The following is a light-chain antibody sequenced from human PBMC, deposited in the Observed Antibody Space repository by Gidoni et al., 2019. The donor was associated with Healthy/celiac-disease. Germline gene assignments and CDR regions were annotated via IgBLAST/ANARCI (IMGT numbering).Light chain of an antibody. V-gene: IGKV1-39*01. CDR3: QQSYSTPRLT. CDR1: QSISSY. CDR2: AAS. J-gene: IGKJ4*01. Sequence: DIQMPQSPSSLSASVGDRVTITCRASQSISSYLNWCQQKPGKAPKLLIYAASSLQSGVPSRFSGSGSGTDFTLTISSLQPEDFATYYCQQSYSTPRLTFGGXTKVEIK.